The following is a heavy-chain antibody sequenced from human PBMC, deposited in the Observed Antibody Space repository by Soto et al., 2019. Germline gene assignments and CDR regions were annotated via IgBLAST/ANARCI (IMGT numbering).Heavy chain of an antibody. CDR1: GYTFTGYY. D-gene: IGHD3-10*01. V-gene: IGHV1-2*04. CDR2: INPNSGGT. CDR3: ARDARGDEAPMDY. Sequence: QVQLVQSGAEVKKPGASVKVSCKATGYTFTGYYMHWVRQAPGKGLEWMGWINPNSGGTNYAQKFQGWVTMTRDTSISTAYMELSRLRSDDTAVYYCARDARGDEAPMDYWGQGTLVTVSS. J-gene: IGHJ4*02.